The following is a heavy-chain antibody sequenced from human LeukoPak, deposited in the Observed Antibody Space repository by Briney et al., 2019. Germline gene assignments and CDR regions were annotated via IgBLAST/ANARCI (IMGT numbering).Heavy chain of an antibody. J-gene: IGHJ4*02. V-gene: IGHV1-69*04. CDR2: IIPILGIA. D-gene: IGHD3-22*01. Sequence: SVKVSCKASGGTFSSYAISWVRQAPGQGLEWMGRIIPILGIANYAQKFQGRVTITADKSTSTAYMELSSLRSEDTAVYYCARHLSTPTMMGDYWGQGTLVTVSS. CDR1: GGTFSSYA. CDR3: ARHLSTPTMMGDY.